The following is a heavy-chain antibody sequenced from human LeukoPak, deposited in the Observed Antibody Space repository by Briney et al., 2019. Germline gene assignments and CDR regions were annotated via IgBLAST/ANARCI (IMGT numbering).Heavy chain of an antibody. V-gene: IGHV3-73*01. CDR3: ARYYGSGSYYNAPPAFNY. D-gene: IGHD3-10*01. Sequence: GGSLRLACAASGFTFSGPAMLWVRQASGKGLEWVGRIRSKANSYATAYAASVKGRFTISRDDSKNTAYLQMNSLRAEDTAVYYCARYYGSGSYYNAPPAFNYWGQGTLVTVSS. CDR1: GFTFSGPA. J-gene: IGHJ4*02. CDR2: IRSKANSYAT.